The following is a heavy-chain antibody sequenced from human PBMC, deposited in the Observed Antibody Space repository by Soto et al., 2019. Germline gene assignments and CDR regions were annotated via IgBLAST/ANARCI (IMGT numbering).Heavy chain of an antibody. CDR3: ARAFNRERGDYVWGSYRHPYYFDY. Sequence: ASVKVSCKASGYTFTSYYMHWVRQAPGQGLEWMGIINPSGGSTSYAQKFQGRVTMTRDTSTSTVYMELSSLRSEDTAVYYCARAFNRERGDYVWGSYRHPYYFDYWGQGTLVTVSS. CDR1: GYTFTSYY. CDR2: INPSGGST. V-gene: IGHV1-46*01. J-gene: IGHJ4*02. D-gene: IGHD3-16*02.